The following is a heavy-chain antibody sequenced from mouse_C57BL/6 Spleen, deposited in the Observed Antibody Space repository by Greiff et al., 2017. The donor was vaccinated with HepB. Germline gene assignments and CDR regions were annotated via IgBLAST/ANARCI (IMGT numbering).Heavy chain of an antibody. CDR3: ARWANYYGSSYGYFDV. Sequence: DVMLVESGGGLVKPGGSLKLSCAASGFTFSSYTMSWVRQTPEKRLEWVATISGGGGNTYYPDSVKGRFTISRDNAKNTLYLQMSSLRSEDTALYYCARWANYYGSSYGYFDVWGTGTTVTVSS. D-gene: IGHD1-1*01. CDR2: ISGGGGNT. J-gene: IGHJ1*03. CDR1: GFTFSSYT. V-gene: IGHV5-9*01.